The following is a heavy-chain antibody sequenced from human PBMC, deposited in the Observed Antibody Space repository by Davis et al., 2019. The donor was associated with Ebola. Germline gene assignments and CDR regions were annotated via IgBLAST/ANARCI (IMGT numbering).Heavy chain of an antibody. D-gene: IGHD3-3*01. CDR2: IYHSGST. V-gene: IGHV4-34*01. J-gene: IGHJ5*02. Sequence: MPGGSLRLSCAVYGGSFSGYYWSWIRQPPGKGLEWIGYIYHSGSTYYNPSLKSRVTISVDRSKNQFSLKLSSVTAADTAVYYCARGDFWSGSGWFDPWGQGTLVTVSS. CDR1: GGSFSGYY. CDR3: ARGDFWSGSGWFDP.